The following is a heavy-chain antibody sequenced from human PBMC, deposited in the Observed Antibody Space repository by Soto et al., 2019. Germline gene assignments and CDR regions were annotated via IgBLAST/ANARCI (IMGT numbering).Heavy chain of an antibody. V-gene: IGHV3-23*01. J-gene: IGHJ3*01. Sequence: EVQLLESGGTSVQPGGSLRLSCAASGFTFSSYAMSWVRQAPGKGLEWVSTISNTERTYYADSERGRFTISRDNSKNTLYLQMNGLRAEDTAIFYCAKDHFTGNGVFDGFDVWGLGTMVTVSS. CDR2: ISNTERT. D-gene: IGHD2-8*01. CDR3: AKDHFTGNGVFDGFDV. CDR1: GFTFSSYA.